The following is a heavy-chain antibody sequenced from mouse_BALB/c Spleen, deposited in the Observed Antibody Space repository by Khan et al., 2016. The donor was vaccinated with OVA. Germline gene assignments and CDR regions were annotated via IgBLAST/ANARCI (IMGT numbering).Heavy chain of an antibody. CDR1: GYTFTDYA. CDR3: GRSAYDGYYDY. D-gene: IGHD2-3*01. J-gene: IGHJ2*01. Sequence: QVQLKESGPELVRPGVSVKISCKGSGYTFTDYAMYWVKQSHAKSLEWIGLISTYSGNTNYKQKFKGKATMTVDNSSSTAYMELARLPTEDSAIYYCGRSAYDGYYDYWSQGSTVTVSS. CDR2: ISTYSGNT. V-gene: IGHV1S137*01.